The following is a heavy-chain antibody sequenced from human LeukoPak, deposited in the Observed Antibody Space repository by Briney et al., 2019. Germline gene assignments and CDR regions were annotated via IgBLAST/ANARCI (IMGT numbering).Heavy chain of an antibody. V-gene: IGHV3-23*01. J-gene: IGHJ4*02. CDR3: AKPKDNSLYCIDY. CDR2: ISGSGGSK. Sequence: GGSLRLSCAASGFTVSSNYMSWVRQAGGQGLEWVSAISGSGGSKYYADSVKGRFTISRDNSKNTLYLQMSSLRAEDTAVYYCAKPKDNSLYCIDYWGQGTLVTVSS. CDR1: GFTVSSNY. D-gene: IGHD2-8*02.